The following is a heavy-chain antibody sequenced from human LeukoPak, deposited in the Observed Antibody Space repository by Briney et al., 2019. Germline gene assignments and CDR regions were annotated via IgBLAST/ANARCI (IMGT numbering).Heavy chain of an antibody. CDR2: INWNGGST. D-gene: IGHD3-9*01. CDR1: GFTFDDYA. V-gene: IGHV3-20*04. Sequence: PGGSLRLSCAASGFTFDDYAMHWVRQAPGKGLEWVSGINWNGGSTGYADSVKGRFTISRDNAKNSLYLQMNSLRAEDTALYYCARAPYDILTGAGGLKYYYYMDVWGKGTTVTVSS. J-gene: IGHJ6*03. CDR3: ARAPYDILTGAGGLKYYYYMDV.